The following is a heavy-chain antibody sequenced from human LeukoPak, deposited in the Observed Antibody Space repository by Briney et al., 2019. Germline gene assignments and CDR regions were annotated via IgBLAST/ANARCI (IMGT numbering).Heavy chain of an antibody. V-gene: IGHV3-7*01. CDR1: GFTLSSDW. D-gene: IGHD3-16*01. J-gene: IGHJ4*02. CDR2: IKQDGSER. CDR3: ATSLAGGEY. Sequence: SLRLSCVASGFTLSSDWMSWVGQVPGKGLEGVANIKQDGSERYYADSVKGRFTISRDNAKNSLYLQMNSLGAEDTAVYYCATSLAGGEYWGQGTLVTVSS.